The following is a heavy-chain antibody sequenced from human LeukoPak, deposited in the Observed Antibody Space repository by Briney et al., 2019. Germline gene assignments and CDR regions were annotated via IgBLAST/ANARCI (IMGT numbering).Heavy chain of an antibody. CDR3: ARGPQSIAAAGIGPQWYYYYYMDV. J-gene: IGHJ6*03. V-gene: IGHV3-23*01. Sequence: PPQSLSLTCTVSAGSTSGFYWSWIRQPPGKGLEWVSGISGSGGSTYYANSLKDRFTLSRDHSEHPPYVQMNSLRAEDTAVYYCARGPQSIAAAGIGPQWYYYYYMDVWGKGTTVTVSS. CDR1: AGSTSGFY. D-gene: IGHD6-13*01. CDR2: ISGSGGST.